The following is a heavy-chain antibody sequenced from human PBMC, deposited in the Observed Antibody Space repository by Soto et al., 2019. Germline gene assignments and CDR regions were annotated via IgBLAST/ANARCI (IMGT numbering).Heavy chain of an antibody. CDR3: ARGGGHRGSWFDP. CDR1: GYTFTSYA. CDR2: INAGNGNT. J-gene: IGHJ5*02. D-gene: IGHD2-15*01. Sequence: ASVKVSCKASGYTFTSYAMHWVRQAPGQRLEWMGWINAGNGNTKYSQKFQGRVTITRDTSASTAYMELSRLRSEDTGGYYCARGGGHRGSWFDPWGQGTLVTVSS. V-gene: IGHV1-3*01.